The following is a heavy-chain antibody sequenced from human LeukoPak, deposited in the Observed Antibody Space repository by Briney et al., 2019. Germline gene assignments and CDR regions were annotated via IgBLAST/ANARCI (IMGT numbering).Heavy chain of an antibody. CDR1: GYTLSSYV. D-gene: IGHD2-21*02. Sequence: AAVTVSCLASGYTLSSYVINWVRQPPGQGVEWMGRISTYNGNTNYAQKLQGRVTMTTDTSTSTAYVELRSLRSDDTAVYYCARDLYAGVLTYWGQGTLVTVSS. CDR2: ISTYNGNT. CDR3: ARDLYAGVLTY. V-gene: IGHV1-18*01. J-gene: IGHJ4*02.